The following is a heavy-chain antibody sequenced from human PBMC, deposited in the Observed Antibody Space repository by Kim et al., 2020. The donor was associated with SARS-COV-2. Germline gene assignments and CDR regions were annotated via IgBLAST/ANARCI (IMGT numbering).Heavy chain of an antibody. CDR3: ARMCVVATILTHFDY. V-gene: IGHV4-39*01. CDR1: GGSISSSSYY. J-gene: IGHJ4*02. Sequence: SETLSLTCTVSGGSISSSSYYWGWIRQPPGKGLEWIGSIYYSGSTYYNPSLKSRVTISVDTSKNQFSLKLSSVTAADTAVYYCARMCVVATILTHFDYWGQGTLVTVSS. CDR2: IYYSGST. D-gene: IGHD5-12*01.